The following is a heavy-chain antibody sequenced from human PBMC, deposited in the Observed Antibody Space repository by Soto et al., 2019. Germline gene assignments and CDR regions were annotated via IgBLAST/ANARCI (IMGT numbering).Heavy chain of an antibody. V-gene: IGHV4-34*01. D-gene: IGHD2-8*01. Sequence: QVQLQQWGAGLLKPSETLSLTCAVYGGSFSGYYWSWIRQPPGKGLEWIGEINHSGSTNYNPSLKSRVTISVDTSKNQFSLKLSSVTAADTAVYYCARLVRGVGLKDGMDVWGQGTTVTVSS. CDR2: INHSGST. J-gene: IGHJ6*02. CDR1: GGSFSGYY. CDR3: ARLVRGVGLKDGMDV.